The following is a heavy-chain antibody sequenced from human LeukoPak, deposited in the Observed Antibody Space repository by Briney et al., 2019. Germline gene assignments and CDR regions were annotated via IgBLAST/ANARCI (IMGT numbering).Heavy chain of an antibody. Sequence: GGSLRLSCAASGFTFSSYSMNWVRQAPGKGLEWLAVISYDGTKQYFADSVKGRFTISRDNVKNSLYLEMNSLRVEDSAVYYCARDHYFDISGYLDYWGQGTPVTVSS. V-gene: IGHV3-30*03. J-gene: IGHJ4*02. CDR1: GFTFSSYS. CDR3: ARDHYFDISGYLDY. D-gene: IGHD3-22*01. CDR2: ISYDGTKQ.